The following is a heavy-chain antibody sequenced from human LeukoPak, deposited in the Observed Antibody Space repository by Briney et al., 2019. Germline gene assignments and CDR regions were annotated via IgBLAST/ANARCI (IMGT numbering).Heavy chain of an antibody. V-gene: IGHV4-34*01. CDR1: GVSFSGYY. CDR3: ARGRDSSSWYYY. Sequence: PSETLSLTCAVYGVSFSGYYWSWIRQPPGKGLEWIGEINHSVSTNYNPSLKSRVTISVDTSKNQFSLKLSSVTAAATAVYYCARGRDSSSWYYYWGQGTLVTVSS. CDR2: INHSVST. J-gene: IGHJ4*02. D-gene: IGHD6-13*01.